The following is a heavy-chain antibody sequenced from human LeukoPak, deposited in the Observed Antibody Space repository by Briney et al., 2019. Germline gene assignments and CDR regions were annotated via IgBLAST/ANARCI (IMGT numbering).Heavy chain of an antibody. J-gene: IGHJ6*02. CDR1: GFTFTSYS. Sequence: GGSLRLSCAASGFTFTSYSMTWVRQAPGKGLEWVSAISASGGNAYSADSVEGRFTISRDNSKNTVYLQMNSLTAEDTAVYYCAKDREVRGYYGLDVWGQGTTVTVSS. D-gene: IGHD3-10*01. V-gene: IGHV3-23*01. CDR3: AKDREVRGYYGLDV. CDR2: ISASGGNA.